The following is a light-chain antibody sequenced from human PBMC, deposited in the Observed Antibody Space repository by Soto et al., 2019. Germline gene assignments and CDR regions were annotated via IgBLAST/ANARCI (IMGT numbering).Light chain of an antibody. CDR1: SSNIGSNT. V-gene: IGLV1-44*01. CDR3: AAWYASRNGRV. J-gene: IGLJ1*01. Sequence: QSVLTQPPSASGTPGQRVTISCSGSSSNIGSNTLNWYQQLPGTAPKHLIYSNNQRPSGVPDRCSGCKSGTTASLAISGRQSGDEADYYWAAWYASRNGRVFGTGTKVTVL. CDR2: SNN.